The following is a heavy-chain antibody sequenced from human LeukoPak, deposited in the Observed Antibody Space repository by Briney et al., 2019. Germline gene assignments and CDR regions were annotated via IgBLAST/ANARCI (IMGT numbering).Heavy chain of an antibody. J-gene: IGHJ6*03. CDR1: GGSISSYY. V-gene: IGHV4-59*01. D-gene: IGHD5-18*01. CDR3: ARTTEGGYTYDYFYYYMDV. CDR2: IHYSGST. Sequence: SETLSLTCTVSGGSISSYYWSWIRQPPGKGLQWIGYIHYSGSTNYNPSLKSRLTISVDTSKNQFSLKLTSVTAADTAVYYCARTTEGGYTYDYFYYYMDVWGKGTTVTISS.